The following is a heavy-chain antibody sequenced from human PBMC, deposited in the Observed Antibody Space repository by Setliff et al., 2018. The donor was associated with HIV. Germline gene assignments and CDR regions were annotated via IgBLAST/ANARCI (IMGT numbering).Heavy chain of an antibody. V-gene: IGHV3-7*05. CDR1: GFTLNRYW. Sequence: PGGSLRLSCAASGFTLNRYWMSWVRQAPGKGLEWVANIKQDGSEIHYVDSVKGRFTISRDNAKNSLYLQMNSLSAEDTAVYYCAKLDYYDTSGSWARKVAIDFWGRGTMVTVSS. D-gene: IGHD3-22*01. J-gene: IGHJ3*01. CDR2: IKQDGSEI. CDR3: AKLDYYDTSGSWARKVAIDF.